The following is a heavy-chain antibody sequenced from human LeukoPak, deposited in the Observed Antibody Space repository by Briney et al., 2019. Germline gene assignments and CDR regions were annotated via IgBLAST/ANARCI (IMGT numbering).Heavy chain of an antibody. V-gene: IGHV1-18*01. Sequence: ASVKVSCKASGYTFISYGITWVRQAPGQGLEWIGWISAYNGNTNYAQNLQGRVTTTTDRSTSTAHMELRSLRSDDTAVYYCARERYSDGFDYWGQGTLVTVSS. D-gene: IGHD5-18*01. CDR2: ISAYNGNT. J-gene: IGHJ5*01. CDR3: ARERYSDGFDY. CDR1: GYTFISYG.